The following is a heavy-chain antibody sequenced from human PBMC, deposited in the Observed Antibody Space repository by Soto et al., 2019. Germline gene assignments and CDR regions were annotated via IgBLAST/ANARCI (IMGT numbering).Heavy chain of an antibody. Sequence: GGPLRLSCAASGFTFSSYRMKLVRQAPGKGLEWVSSISSTSSYIYYADSVKGRFTISRDNAKNSLYLQMNSLRAEDTAVYYCARPVKSCSGGSGSGQHFEYSCQGTMVTVSS. CDR2: ISSTSSYI. V-gene: IGHV3-21*01. D-gene: IGHD2-15*01. J-gene: IGHJ4*02. CDR1: GFTFSSYR. CDR3: ARPVKSCSGGSGSGQHFEY.